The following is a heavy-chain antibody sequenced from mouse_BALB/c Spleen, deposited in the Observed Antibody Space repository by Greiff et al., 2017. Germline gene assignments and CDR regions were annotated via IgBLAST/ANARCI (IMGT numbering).Heavy chain of an antibody. CDR2: IRNKANGYTT. CDR3: ARVYYNYFDY. V-gene: IGHV7-3*02. J-gene: IGHJ2*01. D-gene: IGHD2-1*01. Sequence: DVKLVESGGGLVQPGGSLRLSCATSGFTFTDYYMSWVRQPPGKALEWLGFIRNKANGYTTEYSASVKGRFTISRDNSQSILYLQMNTLRAEDSATYYCARVYYNYFDYWGQGTTLTVSS. CDR1: GFTFTDYY.